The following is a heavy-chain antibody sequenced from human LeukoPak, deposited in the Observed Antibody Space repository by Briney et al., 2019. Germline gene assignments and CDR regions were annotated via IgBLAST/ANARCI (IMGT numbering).Heavy chain of an antibody. CDR2: ISGCGSNK. CDR1: GFPFRDYF. V-gene: IGHV3-11*04. Sequence: GGSLRLSCAASGFPFRDYFMTWIRQAPGEGLEWVSFISGCGSNKYNADSVKGRFTISRDNAKNSLYLQMNSLRVEDTAVYYCATSQSSVAGIVGDWGQGTLVTVSS. D-gene: IGHD6-19*01. J-gene: IGHJ4*02. CDR3: ATSQSSVAGIVGD.